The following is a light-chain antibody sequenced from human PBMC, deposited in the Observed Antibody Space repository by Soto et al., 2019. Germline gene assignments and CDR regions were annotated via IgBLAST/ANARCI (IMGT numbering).Light chain of an antibody. Sequence: IVMTHSPPSLSVSAGEMATLSFRAIDSVSTFLAWYQQKPGQAPSLLIYEASTRATGISARFSGSGSGAEFTLTISSLQSEDFAVYYCQQYRSWPRTFSQGTKVDIK. CDR3: QQYRSWPRT. CDR1: DSVSTF. J-gene: IGKJ1*01. CDR2: EAS. V-gene: IGKV3-15*01.